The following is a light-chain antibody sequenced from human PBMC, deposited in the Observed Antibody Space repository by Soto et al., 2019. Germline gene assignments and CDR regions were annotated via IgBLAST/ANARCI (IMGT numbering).Light chain of an antibody. Sequence: QAVVTQSPSASASLGASVKLTCTLSSGHSNYAIAWHQQQPEKGPRFLMKLNSDGSHSKGDGIPDRFSGSSSGAERYLTISTLQSEDEADYYCQTWVTGIHIFGGGTTLTVL. CDR3: QTWVTGIHI. CDR2: LNSDGSH. V-gene: IGLV4-69*01. CDR1: SGHSNYA. J-gene: IGLJ2*01.